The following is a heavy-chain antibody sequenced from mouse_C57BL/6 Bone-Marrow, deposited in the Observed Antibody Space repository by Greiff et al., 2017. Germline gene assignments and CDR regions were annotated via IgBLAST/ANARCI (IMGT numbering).Heavy chain of an antibody. D-gene: IGHD2-5*01. CDR2: ISDGGSYT. J-gene: IGHJ2*01. Sequence: DVHLVESGGGLVKPGGSLKLSCAASGFTFSSYAMSWVRQTPEKRLEWVATISDGGSYTYYQDNVKGRFTISIDNAKSNLYLQMSHLKSEDTAMYYCARVTIVRFDYWGQGTTLTVSS. V-gene: IGHV5-4*01. CDR3: ARVTIVRFDY. CDR1: GFTFSSYA.